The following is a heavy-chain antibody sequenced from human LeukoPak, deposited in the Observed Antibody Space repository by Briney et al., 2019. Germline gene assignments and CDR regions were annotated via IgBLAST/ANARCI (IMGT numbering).Heavy chain of an antibody. CDR2: IYTSGST. Sequence: SETLSLTCTVSGGFISSYYWSWIRQPPGKGLEWIGYIYTSGSTNYNPSLKSRVTISVDTSKNQFSLKLSSVTAADTAVYYCARLGYYDSSGYYSYYYYYMDVWGKGTTVTVSS. J-gene: IGHJ6*03. D-gene: IGHD3-22*01. V-gene: IGHV4-4*09. CDR3: ARLGYYDSSGYYSYYYYYMDV. CDR1: GGFISSYY.